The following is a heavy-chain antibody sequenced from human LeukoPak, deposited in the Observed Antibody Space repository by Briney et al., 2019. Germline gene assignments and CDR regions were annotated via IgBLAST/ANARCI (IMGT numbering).Heavy chain of an antibody. Sequence: SETLSPTCTVSGGSISSGSYYWSWIRQPAGKGLEWIGRIYTSGSTNYNPSLKSRVTISVDTSKNQFSLKLSSVTAADTAVYYCAREENGDPYYFDYWGQGTLVTVSS. CDR2: IYTSGST. V-gene: IGHV4-61*02. CDR3: AREENGDPYYFDY. CDR1: GGSISSGSYY. J-gene: IGHJ4*02.